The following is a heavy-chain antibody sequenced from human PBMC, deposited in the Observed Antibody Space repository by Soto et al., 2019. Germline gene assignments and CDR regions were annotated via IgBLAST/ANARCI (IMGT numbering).Heavy chain of an antibody. CDR3: AREDWDKAMYTLDY. CDR1: GFSFSYYG. J-gene: IGHJ4*02. CDR2: ILYDGSNE. V-gene: IGHV3-33*05. Sequence: QVQLVESGGGVVQPGRSLRLSCAASGFSFSYYGMHWVRQAPGKGLEWVAVILYDGSNEWYSDSVKGRFTISRDNSRNTVYLQTNSLRVEDTAVYYCAREDWDKAMYTLDYWGQGTVVTVSS. D-gene: IGHD5-18*01.